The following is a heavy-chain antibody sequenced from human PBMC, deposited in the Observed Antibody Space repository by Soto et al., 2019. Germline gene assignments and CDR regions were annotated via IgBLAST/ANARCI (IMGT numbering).Heavy chain of an antibody. CDR1: GFTFSTYW. Sequence: EVQLVESGGDLVQPGGSLRLSCAASGFTFSTYWMHWVRQVPGKGLVWVSRINTDGGTADYADSVKGRFTISRDNAKNTLYLQMNSLSAEDTAVYYCARLKRGYSYGNPLDYWGQGTLVTVSS. V-gene: IGHV3-74*01. CDR3: ARLKRGYSYGNPLDY. CDR2: INTDGGTA. D-gene: IGHD5-18*01. J-gene: IGHJ4*02.